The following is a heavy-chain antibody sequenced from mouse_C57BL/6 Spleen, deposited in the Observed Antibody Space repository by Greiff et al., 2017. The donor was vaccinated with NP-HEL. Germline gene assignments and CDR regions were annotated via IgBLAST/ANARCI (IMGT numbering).Heavy chain of an antibody. J-gene: IGHJ4*01. D-gene: IGHD1-1*01. CDR3: ARWGSSYAMDY. CDR2: IDPSDSET. CDR1: GYTFTSYW. Sequence: VQLQQPGAELVRPGSSVKLSCKASGYTFTSYWMHWVKQRPIQGLEWIGNIDPSDSETHYNQKFKDKATLTVDKSSSTAYMQLSSLSSEESAVYYCARWGSSYAMDYWGQGTSVTVSS. V-gene: IGHV1-52*01.